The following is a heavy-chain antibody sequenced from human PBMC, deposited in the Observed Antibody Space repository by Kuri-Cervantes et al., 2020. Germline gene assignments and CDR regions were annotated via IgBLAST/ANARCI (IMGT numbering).Heavy chain of an antibody. Sequence: SVKVSCKASGGTFSSYAISWVRQAPGQGLEWMGGIIPIFGTANYAQKFQGRVTITTDESTSTAYMELSSLRSEDTAVYYCGREGYGSGSYCNVFRPNWFDPWGQGTLVTVSS. V-gene: IGHV1-69*05. CDR1: GGTFSSYA. D-gene: IGHD3-10*01. CDR2: IIPIFGTA. J-gene: IGHJ5*02. CDR3: GREGYGSGSYCNVFRPNWFDP.